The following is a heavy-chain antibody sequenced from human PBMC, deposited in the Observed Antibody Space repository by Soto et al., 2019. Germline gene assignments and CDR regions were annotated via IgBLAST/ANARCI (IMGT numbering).Heavy chain of an antibody. Sequence: GASVKVSCKASGYTFTSYGITWVRQAPGQGLEWMGWISANNGNTNYAQKLQGRVTMTTDTSTSTAYMELRSLRSDDTAVYYCARSQPYYDSSSYSYWGRGTLVTVSS. CDR2: ISANNGNT. V-gene: IGHV1-18*01. D-gene: IGHD3-22*01. J-gene: IGHJ4*02. CDR1: GYTFTSYG. CDR3: ARSQPYYDSSSYSY.